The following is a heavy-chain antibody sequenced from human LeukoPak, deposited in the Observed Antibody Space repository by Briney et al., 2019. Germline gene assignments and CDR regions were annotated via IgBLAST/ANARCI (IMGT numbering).Heavy chain of an antibody. J-gene: IGHJ4*02. Sequence: GGSLRLSVAASEFTFSSYAMSWVRQPPGKGLDWVSAISGSGGSTYYADSVKGRFTISRDNSKNTLYLQMNSLRAEDTAVYYCATSYGDYVRNVIYWGQGTLVTVSS. D-gene: IGHD4-17*01. CDR3: ATSYGDYVRNVIY. CDR1: EFTFSSYA. V-gene: IGHV3-23*01. CDR2: ISGSGGST.